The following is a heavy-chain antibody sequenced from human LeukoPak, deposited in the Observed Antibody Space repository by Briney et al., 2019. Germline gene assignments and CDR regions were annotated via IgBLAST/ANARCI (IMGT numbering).Heavy chain of an antibody. D-gene: IGHD3-22*01. CDR2: ISAYNGNT. CDR3: ARTPIVVVITTFIGAFDI. V-gene: IGHV1-18*01. CDR1: GGTFSSYA. J-gene: IGHJ3*02. Sequence: ASVKVSCKASGGTFSSYAISWVRRAPGQGLEWMGWISAYNGNTNYAQKLQGRVTMTTDTSTSTAYMELRSLRSDDTAVYYCARTPIVVVITTFIGAFDIWGQGTMVTVSS.